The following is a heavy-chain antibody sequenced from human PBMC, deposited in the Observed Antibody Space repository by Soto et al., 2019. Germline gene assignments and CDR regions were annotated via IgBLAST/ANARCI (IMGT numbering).Heavy chain of an antibody. D-gene: IGHD3-10*01. Sequence: TSETLSLTCTVSGGSISSYYWSWIRQPPGKGLEWIGYIYYSGSTNYNPSLKSRVTISVDTSKNQFSLKLSSVTAADTAVYYCARVPSYGSGSYGYYFDYWGQGTLVTVS. J-gene: IGHJ4*02. CDR1: GGSISSYY. CDR3: ARVPSYGSGSYGYYFDY. V-gene: IGHV4-59*01. CDR2: IYYSGST.